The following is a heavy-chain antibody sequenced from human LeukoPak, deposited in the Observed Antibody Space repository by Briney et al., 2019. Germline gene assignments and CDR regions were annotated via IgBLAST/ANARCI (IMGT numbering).Heavy chain of an antibody. CDR1: GGSISSYY. CDR2: IYYSGSA. Sequence: SETLSLTCTVSGGSISSYYWSWIRQPPGKGLEWIGYIYYSGSANYNPSLKSRVTISVDSSKNQFSLKLSSVTAADTAVYYCARVLKYYYGSGIYSYYFDYWGRGTLVTVSS. CDR3: ARVLKYYYGSGIYSYYFDY. V-gene: IGHV4-59*01. J-gene: IGHJ4*02. D-gene: IGHD3-10*01.